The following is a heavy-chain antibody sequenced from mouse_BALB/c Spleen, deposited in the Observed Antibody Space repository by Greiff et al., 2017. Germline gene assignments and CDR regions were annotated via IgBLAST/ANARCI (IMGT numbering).Heavy chain of an antibody. CDR2: IWWNDDK. CDR1: GFSLSTSGMS. V-gene: IGHV8-8*01. Sequence: QVTLKESGPGILQPSQTLSLTCSFSGFSLSTSGMSVGWIRQPSGKGLEWLAHIWWNDDKYYNPGLKSRLTISKDTSNNQVFLKIASVVTADTATYYCARIPMGGPFAYWGQGTLVTVSA. CDR3: ARIPMGGPFAY. J-gene: IGHJ3*01.